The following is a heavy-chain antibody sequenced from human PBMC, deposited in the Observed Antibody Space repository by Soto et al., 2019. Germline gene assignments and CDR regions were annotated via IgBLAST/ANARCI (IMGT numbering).Heavy chain of an antibody. CDR1: GGSISTYY. D-gene: IGHD3-22*01. CDR2: IYHSGST. CDR3: ARAGYYDSSGNNWFDP. J-gene: IGHJ5*02. Sequence: SETLSLTCTVSGGSISTYYWSWIRQPPGKGLEWIGYIYHSGSTYYNPSLKSRVTISVDRSKSQFSLKLSSVTAADTAVYYCARAGYYDSSGNNWFDPWGQGTLVTVSS. V-gene: IGHV4-59*12.